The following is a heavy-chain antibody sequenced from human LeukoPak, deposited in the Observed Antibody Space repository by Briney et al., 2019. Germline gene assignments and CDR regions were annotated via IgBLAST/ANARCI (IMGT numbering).Heavy chain of an antibody. Sequence: GGSLRLSCAASGFTLDDYGMSWVRQAPGKGLEWVSGINWNGGSTGYADSVKGRFTISRDNAKNSLYLQMNSLRAEDTALYYCARDLGSGSYDIYMDVWGKGTTVTVSS. CDR1: GFTLDDYG. D-gene: IGHD3-10*01. CDR2: INWNGGST. J-gene: IGHJ6*03. CDR3: ARDLGSGSYDIYMDV. V-gene: IGHV3-20*04.